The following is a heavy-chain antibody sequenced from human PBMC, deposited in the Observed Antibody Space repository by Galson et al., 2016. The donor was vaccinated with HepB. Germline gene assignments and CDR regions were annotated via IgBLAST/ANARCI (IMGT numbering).Heavy chain of an antibody. D-gene: IGHD2/OR15-2a*01. CDR1: GYNFATYW. Sequence: QSGAEVKKPGESLKISCSTSGYNFATYWIGWVRQVSGKGLEWMGVIYPGDSDTRYSPSFQGQVTISADKSVNTTYLELTSLKASDTAIYYCARASRSHYNWFNPWGQGTLVTVSS. V-gene: IGHV5-51*01. CDR3: ARASRSHYNWFNP. CDR2: IYPGDSDT. J-gene: IGHJ5*02.